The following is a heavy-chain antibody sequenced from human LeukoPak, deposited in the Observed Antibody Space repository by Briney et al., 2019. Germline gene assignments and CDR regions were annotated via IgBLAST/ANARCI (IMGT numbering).Heavy chain of an antibody. Sequence: GGSLRLSCVASGFTFSSYAMSWVRQAAGKGLEWVSAISGSGGSTYYADSVKGRFTISRDNSKNTLYLQMNSLRAEDTAVYYCAKVPGTAMVTGAFDIWGQGTMVTVSS. J-gene: IGHJ3*02. CDR3: AKVPGTAMVTGAFDI. CDR2: ISGSGGST. D-gene: IGHD5-18*01. V-gene: IGHV3-23*01. CDR1: GFTFSSYA.